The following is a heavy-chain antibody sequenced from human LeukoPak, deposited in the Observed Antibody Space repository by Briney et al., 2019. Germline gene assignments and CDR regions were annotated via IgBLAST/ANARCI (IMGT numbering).Heavy chain of an antibody. J-gene: IGHJ4*02. CDR2: INHSGST. CDR1: GGSFSGYY. CDR3: ASSETTLLDY. Sequence: KPSETLSLTCAVYGGSFSGYYWSWIRQPPGKGLEWIGEINHSGSTNYNPSLKSRVTISVETSKNQFSLKLSSVTAADTAVYYCASSETTLLDYWGQGTLVTVSS. V-gene: IGHV4-34*01. D-gene: IGHD1-14*01.